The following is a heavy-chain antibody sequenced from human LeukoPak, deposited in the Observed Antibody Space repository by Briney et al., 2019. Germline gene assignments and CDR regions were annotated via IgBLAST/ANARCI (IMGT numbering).Heavy chain of an antibody. CDR1: GGSISSYF. D-gene: IGHD5-24*01. CDR3: ASTRRDGYPFDY. J-gene: IGHJ4*02. V-gene: IGHV4-59*01. Sequence: SETLSLTCTVSGGSISSYFWTWIRQPPGKGLEWIGYIYSIGSTNYNPSLKSRVTVSVDTSKNQFSLRLSSVTAADTAVYYCASTRRDGYPFDYWGQGTLVTVSS. CDR2: IYSIGST.